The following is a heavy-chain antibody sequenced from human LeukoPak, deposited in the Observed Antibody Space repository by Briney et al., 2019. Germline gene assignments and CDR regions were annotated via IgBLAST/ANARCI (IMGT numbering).Heavy chain of an antibody. D-gene: IGHD3-22*01. CDR3: ARLYDSSGYYNLDLDY. CDR1: GYTFTGYY. J-gene: IGHJ4*02. CDR2: INPNSGGT. Sequence: GASVKVSCKASGYTFTGYYMHWVRQAPGQGLEWMGWINPNSGGTNSAQKFQGRVTMTRDTSISAAYMELSRLRSDDTAVYYCARLYDSSGYYNLDLDYWGQGTLVTVSS. V-gene: IGHV1-2*02.